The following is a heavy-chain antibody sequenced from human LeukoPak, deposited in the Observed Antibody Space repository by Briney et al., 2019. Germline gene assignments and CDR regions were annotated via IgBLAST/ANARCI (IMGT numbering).Heavy chain of an antibody. CDR1: GFDFSGFY. CDR2: IRSKPSSYTT. D-gene: IGHD2-15*01. V-gene: IGHV3-73*01. CDR3: IRQECSGGSCSYVDY. Sequence: GGSLTLSCAASGFDFSGFYMHWVRQASGRGLEWVGLIRSKPSSYTTVYAASVKGRFTIPRDDSKNTAYLQMNSLKAEDTAVYYCIRQECSGGSCSYVDYWGQGTLVTVSS. J-gene: IGHJ4*02.